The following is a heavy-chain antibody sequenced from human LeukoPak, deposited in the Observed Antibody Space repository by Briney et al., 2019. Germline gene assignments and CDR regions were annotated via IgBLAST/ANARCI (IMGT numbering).Heavy chain of an antibody. CDR2: IRSKAYGGTT. Sequence: GGSLRPSCTASGFTFGDYAMSWFRQAPGKGLEWVGFIRSKAYGGTTEYAASVKGRFTISRDDSKSIAHLQMNSLKTEDTAVYYCTRGRITIFGGDYWGQGTLVTVSS. J-gene: IGHJ4*02. V-gene: IGHV3-49*03. CDR3: TRGRITIFGGDY. CDR1: GFTFGDYA. D-gene: IGHD3-3*01.